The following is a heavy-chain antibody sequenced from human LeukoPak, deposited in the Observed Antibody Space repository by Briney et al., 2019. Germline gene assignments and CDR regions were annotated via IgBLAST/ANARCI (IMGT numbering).Heavy chain of an antibody. V-gene: IGHV3-21*04. Sequence: PGGSLRLSCVGSGFNFRTFSMNWVRQVPGKGPEWVSSISGTSSYIYYGDSVRGRFTVFRDNAKNSVYLQMNSLRAEDTAVYYCAKGKYSTIRGVSNFDYWGQGTLVTVSS. CDR3: AKGKYSTIRGVSNFDY. J-gene: IGHJ4*02. CDR2: ISGTSSYI. CDR1: GFNFRTFS. D-gene: IGHD6-6*01.